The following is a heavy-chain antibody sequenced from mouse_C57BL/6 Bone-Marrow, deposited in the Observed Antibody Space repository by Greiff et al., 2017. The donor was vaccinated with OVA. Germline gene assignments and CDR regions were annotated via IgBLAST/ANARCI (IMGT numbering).Heavy chain of an antibody. J-gene: IGHJ4*01. CDR3: ARSRWLLQGRDY. CDR1: GYTFTSYW. Sequence: QVQLQQPGAELVKPGASVKMSCKASGYTFTSYWITWVKQRPGQGLEWIGDIYPGCGSTNYNEKFTSKATLTVDTSSSTAYMQLSSLTSEDSAVYYCARSRWLLQGRDYWGQGTSVTVSS. V-gene: IGHV1-55*01. CDR2: IYPGCGST. D-gene: IGHD2-3*01.